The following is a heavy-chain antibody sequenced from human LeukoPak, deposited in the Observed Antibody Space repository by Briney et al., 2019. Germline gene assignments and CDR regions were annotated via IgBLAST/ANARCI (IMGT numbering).Heavy chain of an antibody. CDR1: GFTFSSYD. Sequence: GGSLRLSCAASGFTFSSYDMHWVRQAPGKGLEWVSAINNDGDSTYSADSVKGRFTVSRDNSKNTLYMQMNSLRAEDAAVYYCAQQVGYCSSGNCYFTYWGQGTLVTVSS. V-gene: IGHV3-23*01. D-gene: IGHD2-15*01. J-gene: IGHJ1*01. CDR2: INNDGDST. CDR3: AQQVGYCSSGNCYFTY.